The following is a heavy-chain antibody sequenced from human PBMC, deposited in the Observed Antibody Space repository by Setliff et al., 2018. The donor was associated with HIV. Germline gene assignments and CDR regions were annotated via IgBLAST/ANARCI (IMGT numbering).Heavy chain of an antibody. Sequence: SVKVSCKASGDTFNSHAISWVRQAPGQGLEWMGEIIPIFGTANYAQKFQGRVTITADESTSTAYLELSSLRSEDTAVYYCARDGKTTITLNWFDPWGQGTLVTVS. J-gene: IGHJ5*02. CDR3: ARDGKTTITLNWFDP. D-gene: IGHD4-17*01. CDR2: IIPIFGTA. V-gene: IGHV1-69*13. CDR1: GDTFNSHA.